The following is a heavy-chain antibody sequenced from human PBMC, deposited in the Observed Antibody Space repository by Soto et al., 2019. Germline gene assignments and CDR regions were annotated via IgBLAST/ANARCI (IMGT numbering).Heavy chain of an antibody. CDR2: ISYDGSNK. V-gene: IGHV3-30-3*01. J-gene: IGHJ4*02. CDR1: GFTFSSYA. D-gene: IGHD1-26*01. CDR3: ASPLYSGSPRPFDY. Sequence: GGSLRLSCAASGFTFSSYAMHWVRQAPGKGLEWVAVISYDGSNKYYADSVKGRFTISRDNSKNTLYLQMNSLRAEDTAVYYCASPLYSGSPRPFDYWGQGTLVTVSS.